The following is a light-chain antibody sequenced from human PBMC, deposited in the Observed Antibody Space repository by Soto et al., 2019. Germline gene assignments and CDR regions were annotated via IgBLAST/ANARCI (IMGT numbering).Light chain of an antibody. CDR2: EVN. CDR1: SSDLV. J-gene: IGLJ2*01. CDR3: SSNAGSTFVVV. Sequence: QSALTQPASVSGSPGQSITISCIGTSSDLVSWYQQHPGKAPKLIIYEVNNRPSGVSNRFSGSKSGNTASLTISRLQAEDEADYYCSSNAGSTFVVVFGGGTKLTVL. V-gene: IGLV2-14*01.